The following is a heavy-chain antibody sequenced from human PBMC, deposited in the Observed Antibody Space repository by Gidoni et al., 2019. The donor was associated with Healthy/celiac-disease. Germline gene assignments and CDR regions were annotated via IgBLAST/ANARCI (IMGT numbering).Heavy chain of an antibody. CDR1: GFSLSTSGMC. CDR3: ARITGTTVVGDAFDI. D-gene: IGHD4-17*01. Sequence: QVTLRESGPALVKPTQTLTLTCTFSGFSLSTSGMCVSWIRQPPGKALEWLARIDWNDDKYYSTSLKTRLTISKDTSKNQVVLTMTNMDPVDTATYYCARITGTTVVGDAFDIWGQGTMVTVSS. V-gene: IGHV2-70*15. J-gene: IGHJ3*02. CDR2: IDWNDDK.